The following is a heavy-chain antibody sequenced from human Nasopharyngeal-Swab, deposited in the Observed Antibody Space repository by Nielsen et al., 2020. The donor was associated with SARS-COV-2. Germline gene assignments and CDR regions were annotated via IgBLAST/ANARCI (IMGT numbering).Heavy chain of an antibody. CDR2: MNPNSGNT. Sequence: ASVKVSCKASGYTFTSYDINWVRQATGQGLEWMGWMNPNSGNTGYAQKFQGRVTITADKSTSTAYMELSSLRSEDTAVYYCARGSIRFLESGGYYYGMDVWGQGTTVTVSS. D-gene: IGHD3-3*01. J-gene: IGHJ6*02. CDR1: GYTFTSYD. V-gene: IGHV1-8*01. CDR3: ARGSIRFLESGGYYYGMDV.